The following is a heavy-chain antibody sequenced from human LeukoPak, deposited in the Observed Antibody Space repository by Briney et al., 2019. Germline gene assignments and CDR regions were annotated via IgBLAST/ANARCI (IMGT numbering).Heavy chain of an antibody. CDR1: GFTFDDYA. V-gene: IGHV3-9*01. CDR3: AKDGSGEEGFDY. CDR2: ISWNSGSI. J-gene: IGHJ4*02. D-gene: IGHD3-10*01. Sequence: GGSLRLSCAASGFTFDDYAMHWVRQAPGKSLEWVSGISWNSGSIGYADSVKGRFTISRDNAKNSLYLQMNSLRAEDTALYYCAKDGSGEEGFDYWGQGTLVTVSS.